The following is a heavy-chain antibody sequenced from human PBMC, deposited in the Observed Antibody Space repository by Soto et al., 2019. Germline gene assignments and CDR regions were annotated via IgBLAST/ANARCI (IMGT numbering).Heavy chain of an antibody. V-gene: IGHV1-3*01. D-gene: IGHD2-8*01. J-gene: IGHJ4*02. CDR2: INAGHGTT. CDR1: GYSFSVYT. CDR3: ARDVGLRRLIFDH. Sequence: GQLVQSGAEVKKPGASVKVSCKASGYSFSVYTMHWVRQAPGQSPEWMGWINAGHGTTQYSQKFEGRVTITSDTSATTAYMEVTSLTSEDTAVYYCARDVGLRRLIFDHWGQGTLVTVSS.